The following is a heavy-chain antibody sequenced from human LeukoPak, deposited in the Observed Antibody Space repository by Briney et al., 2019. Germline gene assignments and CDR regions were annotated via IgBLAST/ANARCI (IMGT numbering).Heavy chain of an antibody. CDR2: INPNSGGT. Sequence: ASVKVSCKASGYXFTGYYIHWVRQAPGQGLEWMGWINPNSGGTNYAQKFQGRVTMTRDTSISTAYMELSRLRSDDTAVYYCARGVGATTYYFDYWGQGTLVTVSS. D-gene: IGHD1-26*01. CDR3: ARGVGATTYYFDY. J-gene: IGHJ4*02. V-gene: IGHV1-2*02. CDR1: GYXFTGYY.